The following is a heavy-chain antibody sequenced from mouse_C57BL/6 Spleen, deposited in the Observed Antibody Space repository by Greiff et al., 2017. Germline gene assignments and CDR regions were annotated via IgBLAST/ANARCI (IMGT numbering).Heavy chain of an antibody. CDR2: FHPYNDDT. CDR1: GYTFTTSP. D-gene: IGHD4-1*01. CDR3: ASLGVLGYAMDY. V-gene: IGHV1-47*01. J-gene: IGHJ4*01. Sequence: QVQLQQSGAELVKPGASVKMSCKASGYTFTTSPMEWMKQSPGKSLEWIGSFHPYNDDTKYNAKFKGKATVTVDKSSSTVYLELSRLTSDDSAVYYCASLGVLGYAMDYWGQGTSVTVSS.